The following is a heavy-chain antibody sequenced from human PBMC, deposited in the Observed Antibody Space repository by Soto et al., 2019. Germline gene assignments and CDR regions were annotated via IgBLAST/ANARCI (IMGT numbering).Heavy chain of an antibody. D-gene: IGHD6-6*01. CDR2: ISSDATNK. V-gene: IGHV3-30-3*01. Sequence: QVQLVESGGGVVQPGRSLRLSCAASGFTFRDYAMHWVRQAPGKGLEWVTLISSDATNKYLADSVKGRFTISRDNSKNTLYLKMNSLRVEDTGHYYCARQGMAARKYYSTYMDVWGQGTTVIV. CDR3: ARQGMAARKYYSTYMDV. J-gene: IGHJ6*02. CDR1: GFTFRDYA.